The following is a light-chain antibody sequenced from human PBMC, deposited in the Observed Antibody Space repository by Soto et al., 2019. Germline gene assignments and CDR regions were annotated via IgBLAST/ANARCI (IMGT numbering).Light chain of an antibody. Sequence: DIQMTQSPSTLSASVGDRVTITCRASQYISSWLAWYQQKPGKAPKLLIYKASSLESGVPSRFSGSGSGTEFTLTISRLQHDDFATYYCQKYTSPRTFGQGTKVEIK. CDR2: KAS. J-gene: IGKJ1*01. V-gene: IGKV1-5*03. CDR3: QKYTSPRT. CDR1: QYISSW.